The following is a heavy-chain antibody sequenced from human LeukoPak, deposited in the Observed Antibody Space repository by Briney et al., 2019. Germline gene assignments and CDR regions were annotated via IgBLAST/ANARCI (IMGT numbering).Heavy chain of an antibody. J-gene: IGHJ5*02. CDR1: GGSISSYY. V-gene: IGHV4-59*01. Sequence: PSETLSLTCTVSGGSISSYYWSWIRQPPGKGLEWIGYIYYSGSTNYNPSLKSRVTISVDTSKNQFSLKLSSVTAADTAVYYCARWGNRLFDPWGQGTLVTVSS. CDR3: ARWGNRLFDP. CDR2: IYYSGST. D-gene: IGHD3-16*01.